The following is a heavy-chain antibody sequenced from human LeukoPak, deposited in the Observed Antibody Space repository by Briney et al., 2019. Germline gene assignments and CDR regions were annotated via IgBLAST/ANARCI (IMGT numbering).Heavy chain of an antibody. Sequence: GGSLRLSCAASGFTFSDYYMSWIRQAPGKGLEWVSYISSSGSTIYYADSVKGRLTISRDNAKNSLYLQMNSLRAEDTAVYYCARDYYDSSGYYYFDYWGQGTLVTVSS. CDR1: GFTFSDYY. J-gene: IGHJ4*02. CDR3: ARDYYDSSGYYYFDY. CDR2: ISSSGSTI. V-gene: IGHV3-11*01. D-gene: IGHD3-22*01.